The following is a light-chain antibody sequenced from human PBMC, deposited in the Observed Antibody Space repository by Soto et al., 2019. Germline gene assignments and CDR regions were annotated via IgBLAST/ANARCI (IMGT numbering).Light chain of an antibody. CDR2: GAS. Sequence: EIVLTQSPGTLSLSPGERATLSCRASQSVSSSSLAWYQHKRGQAPRLLIHGASNRATGIPDRFSGSGSGTDFTLTISRLEPEDFAVYYCQQSGGSPRTFGQGTKVEVK. CDR1: QSVSSSS. J-gene: IGKJ1*01. CDR3: QQSGGSPRT. V-gene: IGKV3-20*01.